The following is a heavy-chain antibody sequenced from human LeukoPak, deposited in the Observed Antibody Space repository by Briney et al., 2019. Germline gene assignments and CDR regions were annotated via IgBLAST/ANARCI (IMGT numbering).Heavy chain of an antibody. J-gene: IGHJ6*02. CDR2: INHSGST. D-gene: IGHD3-3*01. V-gene: IGHV4-34*01. Sequence: PSETLSLTCAVYGGSFSGYYWSWIRQPPGKGLEWIGEINHSGSTNYNPSLKSRVTISVDTSKYQFSLKLSSVTAADTAVYYCARGREYYDFWSGYYYGMDVWGQGTTVTVSS. CDR3: ARGREYYDFWSGYYYGMDV. CDR1: GGSFSGYY.